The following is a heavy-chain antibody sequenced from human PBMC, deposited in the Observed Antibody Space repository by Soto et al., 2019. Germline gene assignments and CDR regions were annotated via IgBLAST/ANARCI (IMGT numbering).Heavy chain of an antibody. Sequence: QVQLVESGGGLVKPGGSLRLSCAASGFTFSDYYMNWIRKAPGNGLEWVSYIRSGGNTIYYADSVKGRFTICRDNAKNSLFLGMNSLGAGDTPVYYCESSINGIPCWGQGTLVSVSS. CDR1: GFTFSDYY. J-gene: IGHJ4*02. CDR2: IRSGGNTI. V-gene: IGHV3-11*01. D-gene: IGHD2-8*01. CDR3: ESSINGIPC.